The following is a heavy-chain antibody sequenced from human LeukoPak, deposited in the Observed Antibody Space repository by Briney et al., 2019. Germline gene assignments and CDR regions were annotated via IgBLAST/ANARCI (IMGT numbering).Heavy chain of an antibody. Sequence: GGSLRLSCAASGFTFSSYAMHWVRQAPGKGLEWVAVISYDGSNKYYADSVKGRFTISRDNAKNSLYLEMNSLRAEDTAVYYCARNSHSCGGDCWLDYCGQGTLVTVSS. V-gene: IGHV3-30-3*01. CDR1: GFTFSSYA. J-gene: IGHJ4*02. CDR3: ARNSHSCGGDCWLDY. CDR2: ISYDGSNK. D-gene: IGHD2-21*02.